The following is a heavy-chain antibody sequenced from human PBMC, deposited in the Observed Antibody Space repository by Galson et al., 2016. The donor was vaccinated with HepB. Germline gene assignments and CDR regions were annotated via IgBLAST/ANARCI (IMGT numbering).Heavy chain of an antibody. CDR3: VSPMYPYDFQY. D-gene: IGHD2-2*01. V-gene: IGHV1-18*01. CDR1: GFTFTSYD. J-gene: IGHJ4*02. CDR2: ISAYNGNT. Sequence: SVKVSCKASGFTFTSYDISWVRQTPGEGLEWLGRISAYNGNTNYVQKLQGRVTMTTDTSTNTAYMELRSLRSDDTAVYYCVSPMYPYDFQYWGQGTLVTVSS.